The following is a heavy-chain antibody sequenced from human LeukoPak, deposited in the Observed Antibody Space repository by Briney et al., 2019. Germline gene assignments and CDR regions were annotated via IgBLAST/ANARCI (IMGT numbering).Heavy chain of an antibody. CDR3: AVLSADIVVVPAAIGGNWFDP. CDR1: GYTFTSYY. J-gene: IGHJ5*02. Sequence: ASVKVSCKASGYTFTSYYMHWVRQAPGQGREWMGLINPSGGSTSYAQKFQGRVTMTRDTSTSTAYMELSSLRSDDTAVYYCAVLSADIVVVPAAIGGNWFDPWGQGTLVTVSS. D-gene: IGHD2-2*01. V-gene: IGHV1-46*01. CDR2: INPSGGST.